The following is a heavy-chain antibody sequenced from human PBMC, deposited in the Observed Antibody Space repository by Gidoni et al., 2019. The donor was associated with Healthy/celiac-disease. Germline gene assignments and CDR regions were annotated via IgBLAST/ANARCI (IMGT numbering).Heavy chain of an antibody. CDR1: GVTSSSYS. D-gene: IGHD7-27*01. CDR3: ARDNWGSGNAFDI. CDR2: ISSSSSCI. V-gene: IGHV3-21*01. Sequence: EVPLVVSGGGRAKRGGSLRLSWAASGVTSSSYSMNWVRQAPGKGLEWVSSISSSSSCIYYADSLKGRFTISRDNAKNSLYLQMNSLRAEDTAVYYCARDNWGSGNAFDIWGQGTMVTVSS. J-gene: IGHJ3*02.